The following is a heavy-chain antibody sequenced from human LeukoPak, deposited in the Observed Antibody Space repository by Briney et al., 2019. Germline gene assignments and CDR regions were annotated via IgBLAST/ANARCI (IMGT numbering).Heavy chain of an antibody. J-gene: IGHJ6*03. CDR2: IYTSGST. CDR1: GGSISSYY. D-gene: IGHD1-26*01. V-gene: IGHV4-4*07. Sequence: SETLSLTCTVSGGSISSYYWSWIRQPAGKGLEWIGRIYTSGSTNYNPSLKSRVTMSVDTSKNQFSLKLSSVTAAHTAVYYCARRSYYGDTLYYYHYYMDVWGKGTTVTVSS. CDR3: ARRSYYGDTLYYYHYYMDV.